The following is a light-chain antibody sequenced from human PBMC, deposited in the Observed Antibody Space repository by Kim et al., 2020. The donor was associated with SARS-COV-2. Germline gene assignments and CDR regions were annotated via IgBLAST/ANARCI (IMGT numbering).Light chain of an antibody. CDR1: QSVVGTT. J-gene: IGKJ4*01. V-gene: IGKV3-20*01. CDR3: QQYSSRPRT. CDR2: VES. Sequence: CPGETATPSSGGTQSVVGTTLAWYQRKPGQPPRLPTFVESTRATGIPDRFIGSGSGTDFTFTISSLNPEDFAVYYCQQYSSRPRTFSAETKGWIK.